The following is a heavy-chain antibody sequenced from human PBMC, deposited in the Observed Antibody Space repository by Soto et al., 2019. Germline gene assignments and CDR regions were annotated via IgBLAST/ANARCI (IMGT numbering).Heavy chain of an antibody. CDR3: AKDKEAIPAAPDAFDI. Sequence: PGGSLRLSCAASGFTFSSYAMSWVRQAPGKGLEWVSAISGSGGSTYYADSVKGRFTISRDNSKNTLYLQMNSLRAEDTAVYYCAKDKEAIPAAPDAFDIWGQGTMVTVSS. CDR1: GFTFSSYA. J-gene: IGHJ3*02. D-gene: IGHD2-2*01. CDR2: ISGSGGST. V-gene: IGHV3-23*01.